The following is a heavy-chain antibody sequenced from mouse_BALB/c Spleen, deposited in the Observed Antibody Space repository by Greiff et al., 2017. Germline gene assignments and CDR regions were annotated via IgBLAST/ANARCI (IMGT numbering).Heavy chain of an antibody. J-gene: IGHJ1*01. V-gene: IGHV5-6*01. CDR3: ARQDGYPYWYFDV. CDR1: GFTFSSYG. CDR2: ISSGGSYT. D-gene: IGHD2-3*01. Sequence: DVQLVESGGDLVKPGGSLKLSCAASGFTFSSYGMSWVRQTPDKRLEWVATISSGGSYTYYPDSVKGRFTISRDNAKNTLYLQMSSLKSEDTAMYYCARQDGYPYWYFDVWGAGTTVTVSS.